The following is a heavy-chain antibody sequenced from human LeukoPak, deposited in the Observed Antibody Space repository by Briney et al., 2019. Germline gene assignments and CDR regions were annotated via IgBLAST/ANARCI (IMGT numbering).Heavy chain of an antibody. Sequence: ASVEVSCKASGGTFSSYAISWVRQAPGQGLEWMGGIIPIFGTANYAQKFQGRVTITADESTSTAYMELSSLRSEDTAVYYCARGKEVTMIPLDWGQGTLVTVSS. CDR1: GGTFSSYA. V-gene: IGHV1-69*13. D-gene: IGHD3-22*01. J-gene: IGHJ4*02. CDR2: IIPIFGTA. CDR3: ARGKEVTMIPLD.